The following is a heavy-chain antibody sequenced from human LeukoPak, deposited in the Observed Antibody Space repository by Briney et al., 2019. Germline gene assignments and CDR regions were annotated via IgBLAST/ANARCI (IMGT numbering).Heavy chain of an antibody. CDR1: GFTFSNYA. Sequence: PGGSLRLSCAASGFTFSNYAMHWVRQAPGKGLEWVAVISYDGSNKYYSDSVKGRFTISRDNSKNTLYLQMNSLRAEDTAVYYCARDDCSGGTCLGGYWGQGTLVTVSS. CDR3: ARDDCSGGTCLGGY. CDR2: ISYDGSNK. V-gene: IGHV3-30-3*01. J-gene: IGHJ4*02. D-gene: IGHD2-15*01.